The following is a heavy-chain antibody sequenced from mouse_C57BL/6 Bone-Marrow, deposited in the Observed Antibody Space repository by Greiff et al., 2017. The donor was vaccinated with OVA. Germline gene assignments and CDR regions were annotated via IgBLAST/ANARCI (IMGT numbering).Heavy chain of an antibody. D-gene: IGHD1-1*01. V-gene: IGHV1-75*01. J-gene: IGHJ1*03. Sequence: VQLQESGPELVKPGASVKISCKASGYTFTDYYINWVKQRPGQGLEWIGWIFPGSGSTYYNEKFKGKATLTVDKSSSTAYMLLSSLTSEDSAVYFCARRYYYGSSYPFWYFDVWGTGTTVTVSS. CDR2: IFPGSGST. CDR1: GYTFTDYY. CDR3: ARRYYYGSSYPFWYFDV.